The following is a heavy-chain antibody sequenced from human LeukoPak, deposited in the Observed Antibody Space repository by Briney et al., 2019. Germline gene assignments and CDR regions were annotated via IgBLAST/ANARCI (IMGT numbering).Heavy chain of an antibody. CDR2: ISSSSSYI. J-gene: IGHJ4*02. CDR3: ARQVLTCSGGSCYSVGALDY. D-gene: IGHD2-15*01. CDR1: GFTFSSYS. Sequence: GGSLRLSCAASGFTFSSYSMNWVRQAPGKGLGWVSSISSSSSYIYYADSVKGRFTISRDNSKNTLYLQMNSLRAEDTAVYYCARQVLTCSGGSCYSVGALDYWGQGARVTVSS. V-gene: IGHV3-21*04.